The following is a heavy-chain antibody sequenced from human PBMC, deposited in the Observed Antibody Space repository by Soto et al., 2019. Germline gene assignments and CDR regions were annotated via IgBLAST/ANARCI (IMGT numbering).Heavy chain of an antibody. CDR1: GGTFSSYA. V-gene: IGHV1-69*01. CDR3: ARARTPPYSYYYGMDV. D-gene: IGHD2-21*01. Sequence: QVQLVQSGAEVKKPGSSVKVSCKASGGTFSSYAISWVRQAPGQGLERTGGITPIFGTANYAQKFQGRVTITADESTSTAYMELSSLRSEDTAVYYCARARTPPYSYYYGMDVWGQGTTVTVSS. J-gene: IGHJ6*02. CDR2: ITPIFGTA.